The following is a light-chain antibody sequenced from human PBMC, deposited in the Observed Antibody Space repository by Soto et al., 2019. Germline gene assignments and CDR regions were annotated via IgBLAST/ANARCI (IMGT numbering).Light chain of an antibody. CDR1: QSVSSSY. CDR3: QQYGSSPRT. J-gene: IGKJ4*01. V-gene: IGKV3-20*01. Sequence: EIVLTQSPGTLSLSPGERATLSCRASQSVSSSYLAWYQQKPGQAPRLLIYGASSRATGIPDRFSGSGSGKDFTLTIDSLEPEDFAVYYCQQYGSSPRTFGGGTKVEIK. CDR2: GAS.